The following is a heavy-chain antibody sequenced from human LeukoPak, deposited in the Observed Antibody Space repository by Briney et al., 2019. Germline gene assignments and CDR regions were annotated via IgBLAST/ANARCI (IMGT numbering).Heavy chain of an antibody. D-gene: IGHD1-26*01. J-gene: IGHJ4*02. CDR2: ISAYNGNT. CDR1: GYTFTSYG. Sequence: ASVKVSCKASGYTFTSYGISWVRQAPRQGLEWMGWISAYNGNTNYARKLQGRVTMTTDTSTSTAYMELSSLRSEDTAVYYCAIPHSSGSYWSWIDYWGQGTLVTVSS. V-gene: IGHV1-18*01. CDR3: AIPHSSGSYWSWIDY.